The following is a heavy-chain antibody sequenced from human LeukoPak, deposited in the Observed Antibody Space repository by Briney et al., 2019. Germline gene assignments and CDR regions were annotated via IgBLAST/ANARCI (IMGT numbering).Heavy chain of an antibody. V-gene: IGHV3-30*03. CDR3: ARKPNLGYCSSTSCYTDPYYFDY. Sequence: GGSLRLSCAASGFTFSSYGMHWVRQAPGKGLEWVAVISYDGSNKYYADSVKGRFTISRDNSKNTLYLQMNSLRAEDTAVYYCARKPNLGYCSSTSCYTDPYYFDYWGQGTLVTVSS. CDR2: ISYDGSNK. CDR1: GFTFSSYG. J-gene: IGHJ4*02. D-gene: IGHD2-2*02.